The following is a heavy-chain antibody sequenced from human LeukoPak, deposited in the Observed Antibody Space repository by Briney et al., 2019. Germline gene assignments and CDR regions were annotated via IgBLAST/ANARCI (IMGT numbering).Heavy chain of an antibody. J-gene: IGHJ3*02. CDR2: IYYSGTT. Sequence: SETLSLTCTVSGGSISNYYWNWIRQPPGKGLEWIGYIYYSGTTNYNPSLKSRVTISLDTSKNHFSLKVHSVTAADTAVYYCAREDDTIADNTFDIWGQGTVVTVSS. CDR3: AREDDTIADNTFDI. CDR1: GGSISNYY. D-gene: IGHD6-13*01. V-gene: IGHV4-59*12.